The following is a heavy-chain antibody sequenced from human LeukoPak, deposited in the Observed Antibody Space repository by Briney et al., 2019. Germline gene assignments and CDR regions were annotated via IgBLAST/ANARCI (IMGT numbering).Heavy chain of an antibody. V-gene: IGHV3-30-3*01. CDR2: ISYDGSNK. J-gene: IGHJ3*02. D-gene: IGHD1-26*01. CDR1: GFTFSSYA. CDR3: ARDGGLVGATRGGAFDI. Sequence: GGSLRLSCAASGFTFSSYAMHWVRQAPGKGLEWVAVISYDGSNKHYADSVKGRFTISRDNSKNTLYLQMNSLRAEDTAVYYRARDGGLVGATRGGAFDIWGQGTMVTVSS.